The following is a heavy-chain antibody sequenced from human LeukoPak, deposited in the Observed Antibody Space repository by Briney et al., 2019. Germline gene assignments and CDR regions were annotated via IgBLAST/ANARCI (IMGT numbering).Heavy chain of an antibody. Sequence: ASVKVSCKASGYTFTGYYMHWVRQAPGQGLEWMGWINPNSGGTNYAQKFQGRVTITRDTSASTAYMELSSLRSEDTAVYYCAREGGELWFGELMGGMDVWGQGTTVTVSS. CDR1: GYTFTGYY. V-gene: IGHV1-2*02. CDR2: INPNSGGT. CDR3: AREGGELWFGELMGGMDV. D-gene: IGHD3-10*01. J-gene: IGHJ6*02.